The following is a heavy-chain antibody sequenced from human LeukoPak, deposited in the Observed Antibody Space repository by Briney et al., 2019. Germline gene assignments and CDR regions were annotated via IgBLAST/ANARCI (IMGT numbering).Heavy chain of an antibody. J-gene: IGHJ5*01. CDR1: GGSISSYY. CDR3: AREGGSGSYYMDWFDS. D-gene: IGHD3-10*01. CDR2: IYTSGST. Sequence: SETLSLTCTVSGGSISSYYWSWIRQPAGKGLEWIGRIYTSGSTNYNPPLKSRVTMSVDTSKNQFSLKLSSVTAADTAVYYCAREGGSGSYYMDWFDSWGQGTLVTVSS. V-gene: IGHV4-4*07.